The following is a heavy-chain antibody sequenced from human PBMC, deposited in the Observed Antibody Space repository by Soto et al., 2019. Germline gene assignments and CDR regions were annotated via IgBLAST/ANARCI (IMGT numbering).Heavy chain of an antibody. CDR3: ARGYYDYVWGSYRYYYGMDV. J-gene: IGHJ6*02. CDR2: INHSGST. D-gene: IGHD3-16*02. V-gene: IGHV4-34*01. Sequence: SETLSLTCAVYGGSFSGYYWSWIRQPPGKGLEWIGEINHSGSTNYNPSLKSRVTISVDTSKNQFSLKLSSVTAADTAVYCCARGYYDYVWGSYRYYYGMDVWGQGTTVTVSS. CDR1: GGSFSGYY.